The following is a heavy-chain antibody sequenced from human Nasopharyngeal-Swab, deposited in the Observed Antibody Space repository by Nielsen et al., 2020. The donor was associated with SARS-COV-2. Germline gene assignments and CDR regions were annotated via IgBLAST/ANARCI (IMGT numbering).Heavy chain of an antibody. V-gene: IGHV3-30*03. CDR3: ARDAPAHYGAFY. CDR1: GFTFSSFG. D-gene: IGHD4-17*01. Sequence: GESLKISCAASGFTFSSFGMHWVRPAPGKGPEWVAFIAHDASNEYYGDSVKGRFSISRDSSKNTLYLQMDSLRGEDTAVYYCARDAPAHYGAFYWGRGTLVTVSS. CDR2: IAHDASNE. J-gene: IGHJ4*02.